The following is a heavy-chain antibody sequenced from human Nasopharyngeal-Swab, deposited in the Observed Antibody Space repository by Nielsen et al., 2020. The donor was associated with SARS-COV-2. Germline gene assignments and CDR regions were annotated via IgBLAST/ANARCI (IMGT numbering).Heavy chain of an antibody. CDR2: ISSSGSTI. Sequence: GGSLRLSCAASGFTFSSYEMNWVRQAPGKGLEWVSYISSSGSTIYYADSVKGRFTISRDNAKNSLYLQMNSLRAEDTAVYYCARGGIAAAADYYYGTDVWGQGTTVTVSS. V-gene: IGHV3-48*03. CDR1: GFTFSSYE. D-gene: IGHD6-13*01. J-gene: IGHJ6*02. CDR3: ARGGIAAAADYYYGTDV.